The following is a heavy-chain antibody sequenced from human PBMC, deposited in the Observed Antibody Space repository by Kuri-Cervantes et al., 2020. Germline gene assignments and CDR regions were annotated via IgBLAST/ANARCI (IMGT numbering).Heavy chain of an antibody. D-gene: IGHD3-10*01. Sequence: GSLRLSCTVSGGSISSYYWSWIRQPPGKGLEWIGYIYYSGSTNYNPSLKSRVTMSVDTSKNQFSLKLSSVTAADTAVYYCARDSRLLWFGELFAYYGMDVWGQGTTVTVSS. V-gene: IGHV4-59*12. CDR1: GGSISSYY. J-gene: IGHJ6*02. CDR3: ARDSRLLWFGELFAYYGMDV. CDR2: IYYSGST.